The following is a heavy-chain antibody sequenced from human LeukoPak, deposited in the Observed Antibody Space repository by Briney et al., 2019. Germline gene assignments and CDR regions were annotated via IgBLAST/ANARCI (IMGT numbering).Heavy chain of an antibody. D-gene: IGHD5-18*01. CDR3: ARDEGGYSSY. Sequence: SVKVSCKASGGTFSSYAISWVRQAPGQGLEWTGRIIPILGIANYAQKFQGRVTITADKSTSTAYMELSSLRSEDTAVYYCARDEGGYSSYWGQGTLVTVSS. CDR2: IIPILGIA. V-gene: IGHV1-69*04. CDR1: GGTFSSYA. J-gene: IGHJ4*02.